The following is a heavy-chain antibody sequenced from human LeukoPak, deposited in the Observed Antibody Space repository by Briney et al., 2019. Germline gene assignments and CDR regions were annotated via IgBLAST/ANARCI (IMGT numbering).Heavy chain of an antibody. CDR2: IYTSGST. CDR1: GGSISSYY. V-gene: IGHV4-4*07. D-gene: IGHD2-15*01. J-gene: IGHJ2*01. CDR3: ARDRGYCSGGSCYWYFDL. Sequence: SETLSLTCTVSGGSISSYYWSWIRQPAGKGLEWIGRIYTSGSTNYNPSLKSRVTMSVDTSKNQFSLKLSSVTAADTAVYYCARDRGYCSGGSCYWYFDLWGRGTLVTVSS.